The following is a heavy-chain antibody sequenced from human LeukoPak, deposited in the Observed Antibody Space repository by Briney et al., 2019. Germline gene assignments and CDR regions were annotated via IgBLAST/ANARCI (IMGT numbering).Heavy chain of an antibody. Sequence: SETLSLTCTVSGGSISSSSYYWGWIRQPPGKGLEWIGSIYYSGSTYYNPSLKSRVTISVDTSKNQFSLKLSSVTAADTAVYYCARHREHDGFGELLSATFDAFDIWGQGTMVTVSS. D-gene: IGHD3-10*01. CDR1: GGSISSSSYY. V-gene: IGHV4-39*01. CDR3: ARHREHDGFGELLSATFDAFDI. J-gene: IGHJ3*02. CDR2: IYYSGST.